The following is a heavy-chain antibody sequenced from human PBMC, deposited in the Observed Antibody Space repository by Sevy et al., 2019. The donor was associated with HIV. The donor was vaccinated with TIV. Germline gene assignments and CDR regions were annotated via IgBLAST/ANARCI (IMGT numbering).Heavy chain of an antibody. V-gene: IGHV4-59*02. CDR2: IYDGGTT. Sequence: SETLSLTCAVSGAAVSGYFWSWVRQPPGKGLEWLGYIYDGGTTNYNPSLDSRLTISVDTSKNQFSLKLSSVTAADTAVHYCARGLQLWLRHFDYWGQGTLVTVSS. CDR1: GAAVSGYF. J-gene: IGHJ4*02. CDR3: ARGLQLWLRHFDY. D-gene: IGHD5-18*01.